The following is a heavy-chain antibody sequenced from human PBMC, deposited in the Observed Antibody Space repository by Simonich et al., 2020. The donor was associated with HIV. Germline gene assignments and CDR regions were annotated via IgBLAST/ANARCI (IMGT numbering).Heavy chain of an antibody. Sequence: QVRLQQWGAGLLKPSETLSLTCAVYGGSFSGYYWSWIRQPPGKGLEWIGEINHSGRTYYNPSLKSRVTISVDTSKNQFSLKLSSVTAADTAVYYCASPSYPGVASDGSDYWGQGTLVTVSS. CDR2: INHSGRT. V-gene: IGHV4-34*01. CDR3: ASPSYPGVASDGSDY. CDR1: GGSFSGYY. J-gene: IGHJ4*02. D-gene: IGHD6-25*01.